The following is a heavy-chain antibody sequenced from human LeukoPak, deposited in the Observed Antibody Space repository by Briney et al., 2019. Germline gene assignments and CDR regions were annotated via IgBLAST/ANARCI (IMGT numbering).Heavy chain of an antibody. V-gene: IGHV3-33*01. D-gene: IGHD1-20*01. J-gene: IGHJ4*02. CDR1: GFTFNDNG. CDR2: IWYDGSKK. CDR3: AREGITGTTSPYFDY. Sequence: GGSLRLSCIASGFTFNDNGMQWVRQAPGKGLEWVAVIWYDGSKKYYADFVKGRFTVPRDDSKNTLYLQMNSLRAEDTAVYYCAREGITGTTSPYFDYWGQGTLVTVSS.